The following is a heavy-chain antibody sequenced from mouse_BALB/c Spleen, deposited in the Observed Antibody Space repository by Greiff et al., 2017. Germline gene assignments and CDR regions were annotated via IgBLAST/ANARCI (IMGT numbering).Heavy chain of an antibody. CDR2: IYPGDGDT. J-gene: IGHJ4*01. D-gene: IGHD1-1*01. CDR3: ARRDYGSSYGYAMDY. Sequence: VQLQQSGAELVRPGSSVKISCKASGYAFSSYWMNWVKQRPGQGLEWIGQIYPGDGDTNYNGKFKGKATLTADKSSSTAYMQLSSLTSEDSAVYFCARRDYGSSYGYAMDYWGQGTSVTVSS. CDR1: GYAFSSYW. V-gene: IGHV1-80*01.